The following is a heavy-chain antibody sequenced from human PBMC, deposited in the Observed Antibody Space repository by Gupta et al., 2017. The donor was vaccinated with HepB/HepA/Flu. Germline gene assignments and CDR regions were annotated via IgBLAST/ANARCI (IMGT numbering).Heavy chain of an antibody. J-gene: IGHJ6*02. CDR1: GFTFISYA. D-gene: IGHD3-3*01. CDR3: AKDRPADYDFWSGYSTYYGMDV. Sequence: EVQLLESGGGLVQPGGSLRLSCAASGFTFISYAMSWVRQGPGTGLVWVSAISGSGGSTYYADSVKGRFTISRDNSKNTLYLQMNSLRAEDTAVYYCAKDRPADYDFWSGYSTYYGMDVWGQGTTVTVSS. CDR2: ISGSGGST. V-gene: IGHV3-23*01.